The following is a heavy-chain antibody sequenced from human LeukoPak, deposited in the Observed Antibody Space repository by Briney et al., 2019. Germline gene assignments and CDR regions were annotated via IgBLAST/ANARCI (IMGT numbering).Heavy chain of an antibody. CDR3: ARGGYSYGHDY. CDR1: GFAFSDYW. D-gene: IGHD5-18*01. V-gene: IGHV3-7*01. Sequence: GGSLRLSCAASGFAFSDYWMSWVRQAPGKGLEWVAKIKPDGSEKYYVDSEKGRFTISRDKAKNSLYLQMNSLRDEDTAVYYCARGGYSYGHDYWGQGTLVTVSS. CDR2: IKPDGSEK. J-gene: IGHJ4*02.